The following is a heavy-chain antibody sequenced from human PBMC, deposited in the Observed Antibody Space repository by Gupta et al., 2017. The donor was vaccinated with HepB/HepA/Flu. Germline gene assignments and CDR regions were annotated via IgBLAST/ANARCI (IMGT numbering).Heavy chain of an antibody. Sequence: QVQLQESGPGLVKPSETLSLTCTVSGGSISNHYWSWVRQPPGKALEWIGYLYHSGSTNYNPSLKSRVTISTDTSKNQLLLKLRSVTAADTAVYYCARDLLREYGMDVWGQGTTVTVSS. V-gene: IGHV4-59*11. J-gene: IGHJ6*02. D-gene: IGHD2-15*01. CDR3: ARDLLREYGMDV. CDR1: GGSISNHY. CDR2: LYHSGST.